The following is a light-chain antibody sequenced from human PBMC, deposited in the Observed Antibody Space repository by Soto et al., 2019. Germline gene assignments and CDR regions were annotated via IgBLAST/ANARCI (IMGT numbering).Light chain of an antibody. J-gene: IGKJ2*01. Sequence: DIQMTQSPSSLSASVGDRVTITCRASQTIKSYLNWYQHKPGKAPQLLISGASSLQGGVPSRFSGSESGPEFTLAISSLQPEDIATYYGQQCYTTPYPFGEGTKLDLK. CDR2: GAS. CDR3: QQCYTTPYP. V-gene: IGKV1-39*01. CDR1: QTIKSY.